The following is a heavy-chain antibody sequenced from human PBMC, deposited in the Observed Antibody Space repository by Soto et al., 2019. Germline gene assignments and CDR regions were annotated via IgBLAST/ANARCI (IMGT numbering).Heavy chain of an antibody. CDR1: GYTFTSYD. V-gene: IGHV1-8*01. Sequence: QVHLVQSGAEVKKPGASVKVSCKASGYTFTSYDINWVRQVAGQGLEWMGWMNPNSGATDYAQEVQGRVAMTRKTSISIAYRELSSLRTADTAVYYCARGLKLLRVFGLKTYYYYYMDVWGKGTTVTLSS. D-gene: IGHD2-21*01. CDR2: MNPNSGAT. J-gene: IGHJ6*03. CDR3: ARGLKLLRVFGLKTYYYYYMDV.